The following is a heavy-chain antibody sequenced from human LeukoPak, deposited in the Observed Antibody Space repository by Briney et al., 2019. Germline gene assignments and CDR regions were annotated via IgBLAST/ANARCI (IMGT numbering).Heavy chain of an antibody. CDR3: ARHPTKWELRLSLDY. J-gene: IGHJ4*02. D-gene: IGHD1-26*01. V-gene: IGHV3-11*04. CDR1: GFTFSDYY. CDR2: ISSSGSTI. Sequence: PGGSLRLSCAASGFTFSDYYMSWIRQAPGKGLEWVSYISSSGSTIYYADSVKGRFTISRDNAKNSLYLQMNSLRAEDTAVYYCARHPTKWELRLSLDYWGQGTLVTVSS.